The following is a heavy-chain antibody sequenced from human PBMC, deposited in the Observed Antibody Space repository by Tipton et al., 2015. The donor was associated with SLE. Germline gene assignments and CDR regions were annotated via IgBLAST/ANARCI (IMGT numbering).Heavy chain of an antibody. D-gene: IGHD5-18*01. CDR2: MYSSGST. CDR1: GGSISGYY. CDR3: ARLHGYSYGLNWFDP. V-gene: IGHV4-4*08. J-gene: IGHJ5*02. Sequence: TLSLTCTVSGGSISGYYWTWIRQPPGKGLEWIGYMYSSGSTNYNPSLKSRVAISIDTSKNQFSLRLTSVIAADTAVYYCARLHGYSYGLNWFDPWGQGTLISVSS.